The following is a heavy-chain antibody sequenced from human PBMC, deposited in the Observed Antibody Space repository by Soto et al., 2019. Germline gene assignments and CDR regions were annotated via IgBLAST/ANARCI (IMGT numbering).Heavy chain of an antibody. V-gene: IGHV4-30-2*01. CDR3: AKEGEYSSGWDNFDY. Sequence: SETLSLTCAVSGGSISSGGYSWSWIRQPPGKGLEWIGYIYHSGSTYYNPSLKSRVTISVDRSKNQFSLKLSSVTAADTVVYYCAKEGEYSSGWDNFDYWGQGTLVTVSS. D-gene: IGHD6-19*01. J-gene: IGHJ4*02. CDR2: IYHSGST. CDR1: GGSISSGGYS.